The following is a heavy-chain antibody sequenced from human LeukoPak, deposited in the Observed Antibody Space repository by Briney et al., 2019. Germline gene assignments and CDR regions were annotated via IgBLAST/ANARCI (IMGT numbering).Heavy chain of an antibody. CDR1: GGSMSTNY. Sequence: SETLSLTCTVSGGSMSTNYWSWLRQPPGKGLEWIGYIYYSGSTNYNPSLKSRVTMSVDTSTNEFSLKLSSVTAADTAMYFCARDRSSGYFFDYWGLGTLVTVSS. D-gene: IGHD6-19*01. V-gene: IGHV4-59*01. J-gene: IGHJ4*02. CDR3: ARDRSSGYFFDY. CDR2: IYYSGST.